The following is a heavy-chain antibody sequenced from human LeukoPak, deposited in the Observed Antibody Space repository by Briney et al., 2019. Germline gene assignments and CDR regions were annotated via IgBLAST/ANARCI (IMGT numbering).Heavy chain of an antibody. CDR3: ARGIAAPGRDY. D-gene: IGHD6-13*01. Sequence: GGSLRLSCAVSGFTFSSYWMHWVRHAPGKGLVWVSRINSDGSSTSYADSVKGRFTISRDNAKNTLYLQMNSLRAEDTAVYYCARGIAAPGRDYWGQGTLVTVSS. V-gene: IGHV3-74*01. J-gene: IGHJ4*02. CDR2: INSDGSST. CDR1: GFTFSSYW.